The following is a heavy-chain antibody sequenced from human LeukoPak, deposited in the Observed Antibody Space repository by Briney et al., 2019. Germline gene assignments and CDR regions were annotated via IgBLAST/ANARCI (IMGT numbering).Heavy chain of an antibody. J-gene: IGHJ6*03. Sequence: ASVKVSCKASGFTFTAYHMHWVRQAPGQGLEWMGWINPNSGGTNYAQKFQGRVTMTRNTSISTAYMELSSLRSEDTAVYYCARADATYYDILTGYPYYYYYYTDVWGKGTTVTISS. D-gene: IGHD3-9*01. CDR2: INPNSGGT. V-gene: IGHV1-2*02. CDR3: ARADATYYDILTGYPYYYYYYTDV. CDR1: GFTFTAYH.